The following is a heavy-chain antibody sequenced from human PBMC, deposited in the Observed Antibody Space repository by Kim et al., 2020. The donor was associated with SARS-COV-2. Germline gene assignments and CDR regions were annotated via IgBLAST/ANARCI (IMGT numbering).Heavy chain of an antibody. CDR1: GFTFSSYA. J-gene: IGHJ4*02. D-gene: IGHD6-19*01. CDR3: AKTHSSGWTFDY. Sequence: GGSLRLSCAASGFTFSSYAMSWVRQAPGKGLEWVSLIRYTGDTYYADSVKGRFTISRDNSKSTLYLQTNSLRAGDTAVSYCAKTHSSGWTFDYWGQGTLV. CDR2: IRYTGDT. V-gene: IGHV3-23*01.